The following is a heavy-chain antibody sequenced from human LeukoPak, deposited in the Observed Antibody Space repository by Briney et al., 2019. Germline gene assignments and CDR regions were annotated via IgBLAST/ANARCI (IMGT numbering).Heavy chain of an antibody. CDR2: IIPIFGTA. Sequence: SVKVSCKASGGTFSSYAISWVRQAPGQGLEWMGGIIPIFGTANYAQKFQGRVTITADESTSTAYMELSSLRSEDKAVYYCARTLTEYSSSYDAFDYWGQGTLVTVSS. J-gene: IGHJ4*02. D-gene: IGHD6-6*01. V-gene: IGHV1-69*13. CDR1: GGTFSSYA. CDR3: ARTLTEYSSSYDAFDY.